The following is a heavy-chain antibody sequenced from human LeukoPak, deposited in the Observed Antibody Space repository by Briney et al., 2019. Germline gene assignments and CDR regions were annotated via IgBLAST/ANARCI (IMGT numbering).Heavy chain of an antibody. V-gene: IGHV3-30*04. D-gene: IGHD3-3*01. J-gene: IGHJ5*02. CDR3: AKGSLYDFWSGGLNWFDP. Sequence: GRSLRLSCAASGFTFSSYAMHWVRQAPGKGLEWVAVISYDGSNKYYADSVKGRFTISRDNSKNTLYLQMSSLRAEDTALYYCAKGSLYDFWSGGLNWFDPWGQGTLVTVSS. CDR1: GFTFSSYA. CDR2: ISYDGSNK.